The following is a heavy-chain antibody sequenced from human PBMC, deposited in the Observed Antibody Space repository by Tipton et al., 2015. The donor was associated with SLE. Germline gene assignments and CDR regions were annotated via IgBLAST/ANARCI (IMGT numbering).Heavy chain of an antibody. CDR1: GYTFTSYG. Sequence: QLVQSGAEVKKPGASVKVSCKASGYTFTSYGINWVRQAPGQGLEWMGWISAYNGNTNYAQKLQGRVTMTTDTSTSTAYLELRSLRSAGTTVYYCARDGKWLPDFYCYGMDVSGQGTTVPVPS. D-gene: IGHD6-19*01. CDR3: ARDGKWLPDFYCYGMDV. CDR2: ISAYNGNT. J-gene: IGHJ6*02. V-gene: IGHV1-18*01.